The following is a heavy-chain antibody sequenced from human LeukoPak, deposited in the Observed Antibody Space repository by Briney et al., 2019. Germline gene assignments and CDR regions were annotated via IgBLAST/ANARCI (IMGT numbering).Heavy chain of an antibody. J-gene: IGHJ4*02. CDR2: ISSNSSYI. CDR1: GFTFSSYS. CDR3: ARSGVYGYYIGY. Sequence: GGSLRLSCAASGFTFSSYSMNWVRQAPGKGLEWVSSISSNSSYIYYADSVKGRFTISRDNAKNSLYLQMNSLRAEDTAVYYCARSGVYGYYIGYWGQGTLVTVSS. V-gene: IGHV3-21*01. D-gene: IGHD2-15*01.